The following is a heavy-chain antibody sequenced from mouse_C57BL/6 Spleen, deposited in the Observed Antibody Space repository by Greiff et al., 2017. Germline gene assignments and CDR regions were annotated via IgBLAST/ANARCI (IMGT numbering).Heavy chain of an antibody. CDR3: ARCYGYDGPWFSY. CDR1: GFTFSDYY. J-gene: IGHJ3*01. CDR2: INYDGSRT. Sequence: EVNVVESEGGLVQPGRSMKLSCTASGFTFSDYYMAWVRQVPEKGLEWVAKINYDGSRTYYLDSLKSLFIISRDNAKNILYLQMSSLKSEDTATYYCARCYGYDGPWFSYWGQGTLVTVSA. D-gene: IGHD2-2*01. V-gene: IGHV5-16*01.